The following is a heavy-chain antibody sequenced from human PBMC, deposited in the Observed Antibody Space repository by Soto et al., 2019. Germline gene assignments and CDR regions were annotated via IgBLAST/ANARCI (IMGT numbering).Heavy chain of an antibody. V-gene: IGHV4-59*01. J-gene: IGHJ4*02. CDR1: GGSIGPYY. CDR3: ARDVSPTY. CDR2: IYYSGSP. Sequence: QVQLQESGPGLVKPSETLSLTCIVSGGSIGPYYWTWIRQPPGKGLEWIGHIYYSGSPNYNPSLKSRVTISVDTSKSQFSLKLSSVTAADTAVYYCARDVSPTYWGQGMLVTVSS.